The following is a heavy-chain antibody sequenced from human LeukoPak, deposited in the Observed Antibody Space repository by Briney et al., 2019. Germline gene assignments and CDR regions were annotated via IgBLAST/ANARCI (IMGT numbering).Heavy chain of an antibody. CDR1: GGSISGYY. Sequence: SETLSLTCDVSGGSISGYYWSWIRQPAGKGLEWIGRMYTSGGAMYTPSLRRRLTMSVDTPKNQISLELRSVTAADTAVYYCARQKDYSYYFDYWGQGTLVTVSS. D-gene: IGHD2-15*01. V-gene: IGHV4-4*07. CDR3: ARQKDYSYYFDY. J-gene: IGHJ4*02. CDR2: MYTSGGA.